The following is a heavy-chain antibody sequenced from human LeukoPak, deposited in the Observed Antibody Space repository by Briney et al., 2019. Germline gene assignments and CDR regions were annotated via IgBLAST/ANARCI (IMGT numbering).Heavy chain of an antibody. CDR2: IYYSGST. J-gene: IGHJ4*02. D-gene: IGHD5-24*01. CDR1: GGSISSSSYY. CDR3: AREGEMATILVFDY. Sequence: SETLSLTCTVSGGSISSSSYYWDWIRQPPGKGLEWIGSIYYSGSTYYNPSLKSRVTISVDTSKNQFSLKLSSVTAADTAVYYCAREGEMATILVFDYWGQGTLVTVSS. V-gene: IGHV4-39*07.